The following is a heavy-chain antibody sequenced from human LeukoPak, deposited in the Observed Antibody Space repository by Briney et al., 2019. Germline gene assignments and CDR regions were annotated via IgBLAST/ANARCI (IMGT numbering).Heavy chain of an antibody. V-gene: IGHV3-33*01. Sequence: GGSLRLSCAASGFTFINFGMHWVRQAPGKGPEWVAIVWYDGNNKYYADSVKGRFTISRDNSENTLFLQMNSLRVEDSALYYCARGDDGRSLAYWGQGTRVTVSS. CDR3: ARGDDGRSLAY. CDR1: GFTFINFG. D-gene: IGHD1-1*01. CDR2: VWYDGNNK. J-gene: IGHJ4*02.